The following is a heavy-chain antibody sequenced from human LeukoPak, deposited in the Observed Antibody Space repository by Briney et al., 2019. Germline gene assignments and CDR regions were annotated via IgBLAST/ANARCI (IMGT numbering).Heavy chain of an antibody. CDR2: INHSGST. CDR1: GGSFSGYY. V-gene: IGHV4-34*01. D-gene: IGHD3-22*01. J-gene: IGHJ6*03. CDR3: ARGRYYYDSSGYYPSYYYYYMDV. Sequence: SETLSLTCAVYGGSFSGYYWSWIRQPPGKGLEWIGEINHSGSTNYNPSLKSRVTISVDTSKNQFSLKLSSVAAADTAVYYCARGRYYYDSSGYYPSYYYYYMDVWGKGTTVTVSS.